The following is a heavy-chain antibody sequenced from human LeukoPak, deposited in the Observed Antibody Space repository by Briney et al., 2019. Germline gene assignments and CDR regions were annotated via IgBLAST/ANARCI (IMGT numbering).Heavy chain of an antibody. V-gene: IGHV1-18*01. Sequence: ASVKVSCKASGYTFTSYGISWVRQAPGQGLEWMGWISAYNGNTNYAQKLQGRVTMTTDTSTSTAYMELRSLRSDDTAVYYYARGGYSSSSGLYYYYYYGMDVWGQGTTVTVSS. CDR1: GYTFTSYG. CDR3: ARGGYSSSSGLYYYYYYGMDV. CDR2: ISAYNGNT. J-gene: IGHJ6*02. D-gene: IGHD6-6*01.